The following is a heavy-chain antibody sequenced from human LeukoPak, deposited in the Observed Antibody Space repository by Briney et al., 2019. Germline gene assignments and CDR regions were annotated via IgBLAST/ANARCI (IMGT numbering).Heavy chain of an antibody. V-gene: IGHV3-30*18. Sequence: GGSLRLSCAASGFTFSSYGMHWVRQAPGKGLEWVAVILYDGSNKYYADSVKGRFTISRDNSKNTLYLQMNSLRAEDTAVYYCAKEHYYDSSGPPDVWGQGTTVTVSS. CDR3: AKEHYYDSSGPPDV. J-gene: IGHJ6*02. D-gene: IGHD3-22*01. CDR2: ILYDGSNK. CDR1: GFTFSSYG.